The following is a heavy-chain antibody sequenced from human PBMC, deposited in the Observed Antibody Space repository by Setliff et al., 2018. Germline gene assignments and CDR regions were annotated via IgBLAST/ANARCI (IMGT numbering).Heavy chain of an antibody. D-gene: IGHD1-1*01. Sequence: PSETLSLTCSVSGGSISSYYWSWIRQPPGKGLEWIGYIYTRGSTNYNPSLQSRVTISVDTAKKQLSLKLNSVTAADTAIYYCARGGGRIRQLGATGVHTFDIWGQGTMVTVS. CDR3: ARGGGRIRQLGATGVHTFDI. CDR2: IYTRGST. V-gene: IGHV4-4*08. CDR1: GGSISSYY. J-gene: IGHJ3*02.